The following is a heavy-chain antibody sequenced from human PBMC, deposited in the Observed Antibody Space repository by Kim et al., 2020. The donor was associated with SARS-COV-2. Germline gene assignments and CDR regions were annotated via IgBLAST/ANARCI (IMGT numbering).Heavy chain of an antibody. CDR3: AKDRDIFDHYYYGMDV. J-gene: IGHJ6*02. CDR1: GFTFSSYA. D-gene: IGHD3-9*01. CDR2: ISGSGGST. Sequence: GGSLRLSCAASGFTFSSYAMSWVRQAPGKGLEWVSTISGSGGSTYYADSVKGQFTISRDNSKNTLYLQMNSLRAEDTAVYYCAKDRDIFDHYYYGMDVWGQGTTVTVSS. V-gene: IGHV3-23*01.